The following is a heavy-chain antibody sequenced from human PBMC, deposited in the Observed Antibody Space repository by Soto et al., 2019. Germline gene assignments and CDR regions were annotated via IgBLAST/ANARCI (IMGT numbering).Heavy chain of an antibody. D-gene: IGHD2-2*03. CDR1: GGSLRGYF. Sequence: SETLSLTCAVSGGSLRGYFWSWIRQPPGKGLEWIGEISQSGSTTYNPSLKSRVTISVDTSKTQFSLRVTSVTAADTAVYYCARVVAIGYCYNSSCYDWFDPWGQGTMVTVSS. CDR3: ARVVAIGYCYNSSCYDWFDP. V-gene: IGHV4-34*01. CDR2: ISQSGST. J-gene: IGHJ5*02.